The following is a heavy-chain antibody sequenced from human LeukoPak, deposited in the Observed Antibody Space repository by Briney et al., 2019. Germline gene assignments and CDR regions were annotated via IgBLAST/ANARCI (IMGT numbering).Heavy chain of an antibody. CDR1: GFTFSGSA. D-gene: IGHD6-13*01. CDR3: TRQLGSSWYRGNDY. J-gene: IGHJ4*02. CDR2: IRSKANSYAT. Sequence: GGSLRLSCAASGFTFSGSAMHWVRQASGKGLEWVGRIRSKANSYATAYAASVKGRFTISRDDSKNTAYLQMNSLKTEDTAVYYCTRQLGSSWYRGNDYWGQGTLVTVSS. V-gene: IGHV3-73*01.